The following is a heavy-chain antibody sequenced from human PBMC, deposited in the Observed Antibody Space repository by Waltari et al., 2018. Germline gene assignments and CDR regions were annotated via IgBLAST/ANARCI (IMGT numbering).Heavy chain of an antibody. CDR3: AAGGYCSSTSCPSRV. CDR1: GGSFSGYY. CDR2: INHSGST. V-gene: IGHV4-34*01. J-gene: IGHJ4*02. Sequence: QVQLQQWGAGLLKPSETLSLTCAVYGGSFSGYYWSWIRPPPGKGLEWIGEINHSGSTNYNPSLKSRVTISVDTSKNQFSLKLSSVTAADTAVYYCAAGGYCSSTSCPSRVWGQGTLVTVSS. D-gene: IGHD2-2*01.